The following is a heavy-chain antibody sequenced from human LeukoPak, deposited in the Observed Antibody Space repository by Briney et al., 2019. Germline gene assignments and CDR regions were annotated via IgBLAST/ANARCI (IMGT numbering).Heavy chain of an antibody. D-gene: IGHD2-2*02. CDR2: IIPILGIA. Sequence: WASVKVSCKASGGTFSSYAISWVRQAPGQGLEWMGRIIPILGIANYAQKFQGRVTITADKSTSTAYMELSSLRSEDTAVYYCARTRLRGYCSSTSCYTPNPADYWGQGTLVTVSS. CDR1: GGTFSSYA. CDR3: ARTRLRGYCSSTSCYTPNPADY. J-gene: IGHJ4*02. V-gene: IGHV1-69*04.